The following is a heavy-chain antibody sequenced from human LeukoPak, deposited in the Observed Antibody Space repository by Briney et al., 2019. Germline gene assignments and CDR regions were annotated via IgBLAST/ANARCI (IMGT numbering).Heavy chain of an antibody. CDR2: IYPGDSDP. D-gene: IGHD6-13*01. V-gene: IGHV5-51*01. CDR3: VRHGLGSSWFGFDY. J-gene: IGHJ4*02. CDR1: GYTFTTYW. Sequence: GESLKISCKGSGYTFTTYWIGWVRQMPGKGLEWMGIIYPGDSDPRYSPSFQGQVTISADTSISTAYLQWSSLKASDSAMYYSVRHGLGSSWFGFDYWGQGTLVTASS.